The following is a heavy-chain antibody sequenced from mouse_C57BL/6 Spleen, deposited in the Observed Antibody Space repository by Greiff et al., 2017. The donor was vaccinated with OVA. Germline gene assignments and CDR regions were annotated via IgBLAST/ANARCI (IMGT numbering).Heavy chain of an antibody. CDR2: IYPRSGNT. D-gene: IGHD1-1*01. CDR1: GYTFTSYG. Sequence: VQLQQSGAELARPGASVKLSCKASGYTFTSYGISWVKQRTGQGLEWIGEIYPRSGNTYYNEKFKGKATLTADKSSSTAYMELRSLTSEDSAVYFCARGAVSSSSYWYFDVWGTGTTVTVSS. V-gene: IGHV1-81*01. CDR3: ARGAVSSSSYWYFDV. J-gene: IGHJ1*03.